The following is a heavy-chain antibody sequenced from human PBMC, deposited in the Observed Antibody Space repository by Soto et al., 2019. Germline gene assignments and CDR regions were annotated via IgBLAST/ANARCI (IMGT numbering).Heavy chain of an antibody. CDR3: ARALGYCSGGSCYPWDYYYYMDV. CDR2: INAGNGNT. V-gene: IGHV1-3*01. Sequence: QVQLVQSGAEVKKPGASVKVSCKASGYTFTSYAMHWVRQAPGQRLEWMGWINAGNGNTKYSQKFRGRVTITRDTSASTAYMELSSLRSEDTAVYYCARALGYCSGGSCYPWDYYYYMDVWGKGTTVTVSS. D-gene: IGHD2-15*01. CDR1: GYTFTSYA. J-gene: IGHJ6*03.